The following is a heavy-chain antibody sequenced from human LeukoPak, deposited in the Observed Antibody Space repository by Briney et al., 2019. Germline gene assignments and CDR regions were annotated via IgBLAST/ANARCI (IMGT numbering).Heavy chain of an antibody. Sequence: ASVKVSCKASGYTFTAYYMYWVRQAPGQGLECMGRINPNSGGTNYAQKFQGRVTMTRDTSISTAYMELSRLRSDDTAVYYCARPYCSGGSCYTWFDPWGQGTLVTVSS. CDR1: GYTFTAYY. CDR2: INPNSGGT. V-gene: IGHV1-2*06. J-gene: IGHJ5*02. CDR3: ARPYCSGGSCYTWFDP. D-gene: IGHD2-15*01.